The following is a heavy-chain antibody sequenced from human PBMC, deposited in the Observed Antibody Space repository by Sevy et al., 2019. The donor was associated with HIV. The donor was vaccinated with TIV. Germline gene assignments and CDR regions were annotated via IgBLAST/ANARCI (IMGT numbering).Heavy chain of an antibody. J-gene: IGHJ2*01. CDR1: GYTFDNYD. D-gene: IGHD2-21*02. CDR2: MNPNSGNT. Sequence: ASVKVSCQASGYTFDNYDINWVRQATGQGLEWMGWMNPNSGNTGYAEKFQGRVTMSRASSIRTAYMELNGLTSEDTAVYYCTRGLSFTYAKRGDWLNWYFDVWGRGTLVTVSS. CDR3: TRGLSFTYAKRGDWLNWYFDV. V-gene: IGHV1-8*01.